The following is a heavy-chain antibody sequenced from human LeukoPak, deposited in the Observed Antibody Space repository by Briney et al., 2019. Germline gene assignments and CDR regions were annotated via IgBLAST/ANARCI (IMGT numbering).Heavy chain of an antibody. D-gene: IGHD3-10*01. V-gene: IGHV4-39*01. CDR1: GGSISSSSYY. Sequence: PSETLSLTCTVSGGSISSSSYYWGWIRQPPGKGLEWIGSIYYSGSTYYNPSLKSRVTISVDTSKNQFSLKLSSVTAADTAVYYCARGTLWFGENFNWFDPWGQGTLVTVSS. J-gene: IGHJ5*02. CDR2: IYYSGST. CDR3: ARGTLWFGENFNWFDP.